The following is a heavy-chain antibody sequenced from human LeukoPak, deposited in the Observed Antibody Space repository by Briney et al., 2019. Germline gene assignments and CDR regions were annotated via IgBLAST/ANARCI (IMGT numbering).Heavy chain of an antibody. J-gene: IGHJ4*02. CDR3: ARDYDSSGFSPSY. V-gene: IGHV3-21*01. Sequence: GGSLRLSCAASGFTVSTNYMSWVRQAPGKGLEWVSSISSGSYIYYADSVKGRFTISRDNAKNSLYLQMNSLRAEDTAVYYCARDYDSSGFSPSYWGQGTLVTVSS. CDR2: ISSGSYI. D-gene: IGHD3-22*01. CDR1: GFTVSTNY.